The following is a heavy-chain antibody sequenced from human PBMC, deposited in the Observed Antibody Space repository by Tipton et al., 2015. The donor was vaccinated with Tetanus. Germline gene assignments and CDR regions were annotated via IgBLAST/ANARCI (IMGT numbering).Heavy chain of an antibody. J-gene: IGHJ4*02. D-gene: IGHD6-6*01. CDR2: IYYSGST. CDR3: ARERGGGARGWNYFDF. CDR1: GGSISRGGYY. Sequence: TLSLTCTVSGGSISRGGYYWSWIRQHPGKGLEWIGDIYYSGSTYYNPSLKSRVTISVDTSKNQFSLKLNSVTAADTAVYYYARERGGGARGWNYFDFWGRGPLVPFSS. V-gene: IGHV4-31*03.